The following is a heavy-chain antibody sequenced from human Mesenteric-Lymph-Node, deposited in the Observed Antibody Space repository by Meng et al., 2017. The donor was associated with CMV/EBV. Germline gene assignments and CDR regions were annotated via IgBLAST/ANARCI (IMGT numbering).Heavy chain of an antibody. V-gene: IGHV3-74*01. CDR2: MNSDGSST. CDR1: GFTFSNYW. J-gene: IGHJ4*02. CDR3: ARVRFDYGDYGPYY. D-gene: IGHD4-17*01. Sequence: GESLKISCAASGFTFSNYWMHWVRQAPGKGLVWVSRMNSDGSSTKYADSVKGRFTISRDNGKNTLYLQMNGLRAEDTAVYYCARVRFDYGDYGPYYWGQGTLVTVSS.